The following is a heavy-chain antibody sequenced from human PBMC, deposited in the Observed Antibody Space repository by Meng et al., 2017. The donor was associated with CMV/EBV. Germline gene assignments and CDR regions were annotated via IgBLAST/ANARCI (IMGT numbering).Heavy chain of an antibody. CDR3: AKSLSRITMVRGVMGSFDY. CDR2: ITGSGGST. D-gene: IGHD3-10*01. CDR1: GFSFSSYA. V-gene: IGHV3-23*01. J-gene: IGHJ4*02. Sequence: VQLLTSGXGLVLQGGSLRLHGSAAGFSFSSYARSWVRQAPGKGLEWVSAITGSGGSTYYADSVKGRFTISRDNSKNTLYLQMNRLRAEDTAVYYCAKSLSRITMVRGVMGSFDYWGQGTLVTVSS.